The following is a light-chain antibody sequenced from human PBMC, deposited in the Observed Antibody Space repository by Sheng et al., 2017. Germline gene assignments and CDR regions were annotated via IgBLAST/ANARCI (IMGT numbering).Light chain of an antibody. V-gene: IGLV2-23*02. J-gene: IGLJ3*02. CDR3: CSYTSSHTWV. CDR2: EVT. CDR1: SSDVGSSDL. Sequence: QSALTQPASVSGSPGQSITVSCTGTSSDVGSSDLVSWYQQHPGKAPKLIIYEVTKRPSGVSNRFSGSKSGNTASLTVSGLQAEDEADYYCCSYTSSHTWVFGGGTQLTVL.